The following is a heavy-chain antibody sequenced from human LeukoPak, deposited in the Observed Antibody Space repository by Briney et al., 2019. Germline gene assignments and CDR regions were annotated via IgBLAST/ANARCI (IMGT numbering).Heavy chain of an antibody. J-gene: IGHJ4*02. Sequence: GGSLRLSCAASGFTFSSYGMHWVRQAPGKGLEWVAVIWYDGSNKYYADSVKGRFTISRDNSKNTLYLQMNSLRAKDTAVYYCARDPSPLRKETFDYWGQGTLVTVSS. D-gene: IGHD4-17*01. CDR1: GFTFSSYG. CDR3: ARDPSPLRKETFDY. CDR2: IWYDGSNK. V-gene: IGHV3-33*01.